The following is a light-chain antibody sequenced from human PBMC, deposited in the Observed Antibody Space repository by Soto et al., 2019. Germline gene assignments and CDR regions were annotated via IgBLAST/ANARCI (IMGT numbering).Light chain of an antibody. J-gene: IGLJ1*01. CDR2: DVS. V-gene: IGLV2-11*01. CDR3: CSYAGSYTYV. Sequence: QSVLTQPRSVSGSPGQSVTISCTGTSSDVGGYKVVSWYQQHPGKAPKLMIYDVSKRPSGVPDRFSGSKSGNTASLTISGLQAEDEADYYCCSYAGSYTYVFGTGTKVT. CDR1: SSDVGGYKV.